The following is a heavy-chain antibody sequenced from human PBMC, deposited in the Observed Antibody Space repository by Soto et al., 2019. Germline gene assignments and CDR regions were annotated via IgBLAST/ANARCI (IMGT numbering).Heavy chain of an antibody. D-gene: IGHD3-22*01. CDR3: AKGDYDSSGYYTGSWYVY. CDR2: ISGSGGST. J-gene: IGHJ4*02. Sequence: GGSLRLSCAASGFTFSSYAMSWVRQAPGKGLEWVSAISGSGGSTYYADSVKGRFTISRDNSKNTLYLQMNSLRAEDTAVYYCAKGDYDSSGYYTGSWYVYWGQGTLVTDSS. V-gene: IGHV3-23*01. CDR1: GFTFSSYA.